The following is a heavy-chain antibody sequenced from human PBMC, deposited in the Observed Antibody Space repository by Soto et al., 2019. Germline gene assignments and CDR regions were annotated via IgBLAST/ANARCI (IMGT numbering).Heavy chain of an antibody. V-gene: IGHV6-1*01. CDR3: ARVGDPHKYSSSWDYYYYGMDV. D-gene: IGHD6-13*01. CDR2: TYYRSKWYN. CDR1: GDSVSSNSAA. J-gene: IGHJ6*02. Sequence: SPTLSLTCAISGDSVSSNSAAWNWIRQSPSRGLEWLGRTYYRSKWYNDYAVSVKSRITINPDTSKNQFSLQLNSVTPEDTAVYYCARVGDPHKYSSSWDYYYYGMDVWGQGTTVTVSS.